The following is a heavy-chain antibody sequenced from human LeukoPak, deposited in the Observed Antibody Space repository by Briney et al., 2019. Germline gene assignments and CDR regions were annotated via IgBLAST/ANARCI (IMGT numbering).Heavy chain of an antibody. J-gene: IGHJ4*02. CDR3: ARGGYYDSSGYSDY. CDR1: GGSISNYY. Sequence: SETLSLTCTVSGGSISNYYWSWIRQPPGKELEWIGYIYYIGSTNYNPSLKRRVTISVDTSKNQFSLKLSSVTAADTAVYYCARGGYYDSSGYSDYWGQGTLVTVSS. V-gene: IGHV4-59*08. D-gene: IGHD3-22*01. CDR2: IYYIGST.